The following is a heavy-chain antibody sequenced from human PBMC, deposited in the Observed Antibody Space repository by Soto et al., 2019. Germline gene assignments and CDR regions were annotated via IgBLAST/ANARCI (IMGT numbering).Heavy chain of an antibody. J-gene: IGHJ6*02. CDR2: LGAAAYP. V-gene: IGHV3-13*05. Sequence: EVQLVESGGGSVQPGESLRLSCAASGFSFRDYDMHWVRPPTGKGPAWVSGLGAAAYPYYVASVKGRFSDSRDHAQSSLYLQMTNLRVVDPAVYFCARAYLGRLPRMADYYYAMYVWGRGATVTVSS. CDR3: ARAYLGRLPRMADYYYAMYV. CDR1: GFSFRDYD. D-gene: IGHD1-26*01.